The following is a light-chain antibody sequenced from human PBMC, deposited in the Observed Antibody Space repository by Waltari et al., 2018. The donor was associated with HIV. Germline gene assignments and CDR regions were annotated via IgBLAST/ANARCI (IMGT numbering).Light chain of an antibody. CDR2: NNN. J-gene: IGLJ3*02. Sequence: QSVLIQPPSASGTPGQRVSISCSGSNSNIGSNTVHWYQYIPGTAPKLLIYNNNQRASGVPDRFSGSKSGTSASLAISGLQSEYEADDFCAAWADSLNGPVFGGGTKLTVL. V-gene: IGLV1-44*01. CDR3: AAWADSLNGPV. CDR1: NSNIGSNT.